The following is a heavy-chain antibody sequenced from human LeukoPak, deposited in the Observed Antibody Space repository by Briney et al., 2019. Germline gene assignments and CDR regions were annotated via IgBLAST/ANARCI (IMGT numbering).Heavy chain of an antibody. CDR1: GFTYSSYE. V-gene: IGHV3-7*01. J-gene: IGHJ4*02. CDR2: IKQDGSEK. CDR3: TTGPFNIRLDGTFDY. D-gene: IGHD3-3*01. Sequence: GGSLRLSCAASGFTYSSYEMNWVRQAPGKGLEWVANIKQDGSEKYYVDSVKGRFTISRDNAKNSLFLQMNSLRAEDTAVYYCTTGPFNIRLDGTFDYWGQGTLVTVSS.